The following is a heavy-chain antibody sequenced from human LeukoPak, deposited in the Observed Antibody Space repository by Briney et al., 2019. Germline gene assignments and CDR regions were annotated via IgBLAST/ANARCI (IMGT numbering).Heavy chain of an antibody. CDR3: ARSSITLDYYYMDV. D-gene: IGHD3-10*01. Sequence: ASVKVSCKASGYTFTRYYMHWVRQAPGQGLEWMGWINPNSGGTNYAQKFQGRVTMTRDTSISTAYMELSRLRSDDTAVYYCARSSITLDYYYMDVWGKGTTVTISS. CDR1: GYTFTRYY. J-gene: IGHJ6*03. CDR2: INPNSGGT. V-gene: IGHV1-2*02.